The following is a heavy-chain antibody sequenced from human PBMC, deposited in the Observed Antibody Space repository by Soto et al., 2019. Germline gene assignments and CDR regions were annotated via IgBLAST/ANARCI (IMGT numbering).Heavy chain of an antibody. D-gene: IGHD6-19*01. CDR2: ISGSGGST. CDR3: AKWSIAVAGTDYYYYGMDV. J-gene: IGHJ6*02. CDR1: GFTFSSYA. Sequence: PGGSLRLSCAASGFTFSSYAMSWVRQAPGKWLEWVSAISGSGGSTYYADSVKGRFTISRDNSKNTLYLQMNSLRAEDTAVYYCAKWSIAVAGTDYYYYGMDVWGQGXTVTVYS. V-gene: IGHV3-23*01.